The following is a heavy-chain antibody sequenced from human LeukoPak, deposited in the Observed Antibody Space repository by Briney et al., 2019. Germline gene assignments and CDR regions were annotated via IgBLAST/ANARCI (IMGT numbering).Heavy chain of an antibody. J-gene: IGHJ4*02. CDR1: GFTFSDYS. D-gene: IGHD2-2*01. CDR3: ARDPGYCSSTSCYGN. CDR2: IGSSSNTI. Sequence: PGGSLRLSCVASGFTFSDYSMNWVRQAPGKGLEWISYIGSSSNTIYYADSVRGRFTVSRDNAKTSLFLQMNSLRAEDTAVYYCARDPGYCSSTSCYGNWGQGTLVTVSS. V-gene: IGHV3-48*04.